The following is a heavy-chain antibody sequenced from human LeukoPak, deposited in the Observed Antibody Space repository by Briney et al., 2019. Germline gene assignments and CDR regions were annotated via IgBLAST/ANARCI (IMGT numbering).Heavy chain of an antibody. CDR3: ARDTRVVVVTAIIAYGMDV. V-gene: IGHV4-59*12. J-gene: IGHJ6*02. CDR1: GGSISSYY. CDR2: IYYSGST. Sequence: SETLSLTCTVSGGSISSYYWSWIRQPPGKGLEWIGYIYYSGSTNYNPSLKSRVTISVDTSKNQFSLKLSSVTAADTAVYYCARDTRVVVVTAIIAYGMDVWGQGTTVTVSS. D-gene: IGHD2-21*02.